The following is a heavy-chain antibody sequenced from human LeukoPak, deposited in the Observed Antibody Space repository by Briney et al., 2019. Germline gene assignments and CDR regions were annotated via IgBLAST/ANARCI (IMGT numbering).Heavy chain of an antibody. CDR3: ARDLARSGYVDY. D-gene: IGHD1-26*01. CDR1: GGSISSYY. Sequence: SETLSLTCTVSGGSISSYYWSWIRQPPGKGPEWIGYIYYSGSTNYNPSLKSRVTISVDTSKNQFSLKLSSVTAADTAVYYCARDLARSGYVDYWGQGTLVTVSS. CDR2: IYYSGST. V-gene: IGHV4-59*01. J-gene: IGHJ4*02.